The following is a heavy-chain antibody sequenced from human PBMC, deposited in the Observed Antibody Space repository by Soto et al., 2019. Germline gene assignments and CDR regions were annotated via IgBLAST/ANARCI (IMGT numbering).Heavy chain of an antibody. D-gene: IGHD5-12*01. J-gene: IGHJ6*02. CDR2: IIPIFGTA. V-gene: IGHV1-69*13. CDR3: ARGKGGYSGYDQDYYYYGMDV. Sequence: SVKVSCKASGYTFTSYGISWVRQAPGQGLEWMGGIIPIFGTANYAQKFQGRVTITADESTSTAYMELSSLRSEDTAVYYCARGKGGYSGYDQDYYYYGMDVWGQGTTVTVSS. CDR1: GYTFTSYG.